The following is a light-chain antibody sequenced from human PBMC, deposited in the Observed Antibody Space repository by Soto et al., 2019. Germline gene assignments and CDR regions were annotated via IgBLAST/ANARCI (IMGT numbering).Light chain of an antibody. Sequence: DIQMTQSPSSLSASVGDRVTINCRASQTISNFLNWYQKKPGKAPTLLIYSASSLQRGVPANFSGSGSGTDFTLTISSLQPEDFATYYCQQLNSYPRTFGQGTKWIS. CDR3: QQLNSYPRT. CDR1: QTISNF. CDR2: SAS. V-gene: IGKV1-39*01. J-gene: IGKJ1*01.